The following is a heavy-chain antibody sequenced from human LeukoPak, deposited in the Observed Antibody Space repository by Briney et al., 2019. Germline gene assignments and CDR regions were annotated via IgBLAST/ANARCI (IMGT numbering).Heavy chain of an antibody. CDR2: TSYHGNDQ. CDR3: AKDVSTGWSFDY. D-gene: IGHD6-19*01. CDR1: GFTFNNYG. J-gene: IGHJ4*02. V-gene: IGHV3-30*02. Sequence: PGGSLRLSCAASGFTFNNYGMHWVRQAPGKGLEWATFTSYHGNDQYYADSVQGRFIISRDNSKNTLYLQINSLTIEDTAVYYCAKDVSTGWSFDYWGQGALVTVSS.